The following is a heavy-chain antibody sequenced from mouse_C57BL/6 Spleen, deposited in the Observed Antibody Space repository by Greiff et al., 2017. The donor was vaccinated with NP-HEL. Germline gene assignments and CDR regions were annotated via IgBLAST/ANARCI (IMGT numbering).Heavy chain of an antibody. V-gene: IGHV1-61*01. CDR2: IYPSDSET. CDR3: ARGADYDGYAMDY. J-gene: IGHJ4*01. D-gene: IGHD2-4*01. CDR1: GYTFTSYW. Sequence: QVQLQQPGAELVRPGSSVKLSCKASGYTFTSYWMDWVKQRPGQGLEWIGNIYPSDSETHYNQKFKDKATLTVDKPSSTAYMQLSSLTSEDSAVYYCARGADYDGYAMDYWGQGTSVTVSS.